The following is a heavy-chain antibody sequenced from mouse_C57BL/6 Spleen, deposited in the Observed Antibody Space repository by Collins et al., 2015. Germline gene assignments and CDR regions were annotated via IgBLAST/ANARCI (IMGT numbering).Heavy chain of an antibody. CDR3: ASAYYDYHYAMDY. CDR1: GYSITSDYA. CDR2: ISYSGST. J-gene: IGHJ4*01. Sequence: DVQLQESGPGLVKPSQSLSLTCTVTGYSITSDYAWNWIRQFPGNKLEWMGYISYSGSTSYNPSLKSRISITRDTSKNQFFLQLNSVTTEDTATYYCASAYYDYHYAMDYWGQGTSVTVSS. V-gene: IGHV3-2*02. D-gene: IGHD2-4*01.